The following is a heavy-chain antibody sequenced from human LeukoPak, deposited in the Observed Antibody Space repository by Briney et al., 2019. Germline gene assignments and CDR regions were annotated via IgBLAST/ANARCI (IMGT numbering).Heavy chain of an antibody. V-gene: IGHV1-3*04. CDR1: GYTFTSYA. D-gene: IGHD1-26*01. J-gene: IGHJ5*02. CDR3: ARRWEINWFDP. CDR2: INTGNGNT. Sequence: ASVKASCKASGYTFTSYAMHWVRQAPGQRLEWMGWINTGNGNTKYSRKFQDRVTITRDTSASTAYMVLSSLRSEDTAVYYCARRWEINWFDPWGQGTLVTVSS.